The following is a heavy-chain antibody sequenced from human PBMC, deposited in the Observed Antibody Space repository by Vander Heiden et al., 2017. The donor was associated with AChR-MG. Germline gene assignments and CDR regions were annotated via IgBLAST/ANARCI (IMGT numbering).Heavy chain of an antibody. CDR1: GNTFAGYY. V-gene: IGHV1-2*02. CDR2: INPNSGGT. D-gene: IGHD3-10*01. J-gene: IGHJ3*02. Sequence: QVQLVQTGAEMKKPGASVKVSRKASGNTFAGYYMHWVRQAPGQGLEWMGWINPNSGGTNYAQKFQGRVTMTRDTSISTAYMELSRLRSDDTAVYYCARVGTMVRGANDAFDIWGQGTMVTVSS. CDR3: ARVGTMVRGANDAFDI.